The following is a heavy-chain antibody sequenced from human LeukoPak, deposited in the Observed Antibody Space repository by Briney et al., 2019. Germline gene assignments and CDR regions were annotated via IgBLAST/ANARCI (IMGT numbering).Heavy chain of an antibody. J-gene: IGHJ5*02. D-gene: IGHD2-15*01. Sequence: ASVKVSCKASGYTFTSYGISWVRQAPGQGLEWMGWISAYNGNTNYAQKLQGRVTMTTDTSTSTAYMELRSLRSDDTAVYYCARGVACSGGSCYFSFWFDPRGQGTLVTVSS. CDR2: ISAYNGNT. V-gene: IGHV1-18*01. CDR1: GYTFTSYG. CDR3: ARGVACSGGSCYFSFWFDP.